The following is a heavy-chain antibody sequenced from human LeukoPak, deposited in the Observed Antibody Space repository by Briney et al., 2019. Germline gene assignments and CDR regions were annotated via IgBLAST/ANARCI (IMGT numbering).Heavy chain of an antibody. D-gene: IGHD6-13*01. CDR3: ARARGGIVAAAGNWFDP. CDR2: IYYSGST. CDR1: GGSINSYY. Sequence: PSETLSLTCTVSGGSINSYYWSWIRQPPGKGLEWIGYIYYSGSTNYNPSLKSRVTISVDTSKNQFSLKLSSVTAADTAVYYCARARGGIVAAAGNWFDPWGQGTLVTVSS. V-gene: IGHV4-59*01. J-gene: IGHJ5*02.